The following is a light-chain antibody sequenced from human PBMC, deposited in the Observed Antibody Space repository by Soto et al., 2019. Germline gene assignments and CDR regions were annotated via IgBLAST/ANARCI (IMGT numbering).Light chain of an antibody. Sequence: DIQLTHSPSTLSASIGDRVTITCRASQSIGSWLAWYQQRPGKAPNVLIYKASNLERGVPSRFSGSGSETEFTLTISSLQPEDFATYYCQQYNNWPPWTFGQGTKVEI. CDR2: KAS. J-gene: IGKJ1*01. CDR1: QSIGSW. V-gene: IGKV1-5*03. CDR3: QQYNNWPPWT.